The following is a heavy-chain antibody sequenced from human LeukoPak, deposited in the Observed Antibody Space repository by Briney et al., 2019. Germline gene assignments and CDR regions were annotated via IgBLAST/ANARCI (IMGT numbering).Heavy chain of an antibody. J-gene: IGHJ1*01. CDR3: ARVSGLGMNECLLH. CDR1: GLTFNKSW. CDR2: INNDGSGT. V-gene: IGHV3-74*01. Sequence: GGSLRLSCAASGLTFNKSWMHWVRQGPGKGLEWVSRINNDGSGTSCAGSVKGRFTISRDNAKNTLYLQMNSLRAEDTAVYFCARVSGLGMNECLLHWGQGALVTVSS. D-gene: IGHD3-16*01.